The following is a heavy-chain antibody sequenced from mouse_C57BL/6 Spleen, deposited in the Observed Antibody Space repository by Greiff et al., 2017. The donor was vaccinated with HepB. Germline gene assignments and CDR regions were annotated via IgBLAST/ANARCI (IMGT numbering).Heavy chain of an antibody. CDR1: GYTFTSYW. CDR3: TSITTVVEGYFDV. V-gene: IGHV1-5*01. J-gene: IGHJ1*03. CDR2: IYPGNSDT. D-gene: IGHD1-1*01. Sequence: EVMLVESGTVLARPGASVKMSCKTSGYTFTSYWMHWVKQRPGQGLEWIGAIYPGNSDTSYNQKFKGKAKLTAVTSASTAYMELSSLTNEDSAVYYWTSITTVVEGYFDVWGTGTTVTVSS.